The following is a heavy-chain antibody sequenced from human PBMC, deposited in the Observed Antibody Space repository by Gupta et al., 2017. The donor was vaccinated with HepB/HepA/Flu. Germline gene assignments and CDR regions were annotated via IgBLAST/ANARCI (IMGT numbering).Heavy chain of an antibody. V-gene: IGHV3-13*01. CDR1: GFTFRDYD. CDR2: IGIGGDT. CDR3: AREARVGGNTYGYWYLDF. Sequence: EVQLVESGGGLVQPGGSLRLSCTTSGFTFRDYDVHWVRQVIGKGLEWVSAIGIGGDTYYPVSVEGRFTISREDAKNSLYLQMNSLREGDTAVYYCAREARVGGNTYGYWYLDFWGRGTLVTVSS. D-gene: IGHD5-18*01. J-gene: IGHJ2*01.